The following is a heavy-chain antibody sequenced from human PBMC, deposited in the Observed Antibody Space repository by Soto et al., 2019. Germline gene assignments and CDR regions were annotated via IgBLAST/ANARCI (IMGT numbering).Heavy chain of an antibody. CDR2: ISYDGNSE. CDR3: ARDGYSGKSDGFDV. D-gene: IGHD1-26*01. J-gene: IGHJ3*01. Sequence: QMQLVESGAGVVQPGRSLRLSCAASGFTFGAYTMHWVRQAPGKGLEWVAVISYDGNSERYTDTVKSRFTVSRDNSKSTMYLQMNSLRAEDTAVYYCARDGYSGKSDGFDVWGQGTMVTVSS. V-gene: IGHV3-30*14. CDR1: GFTFGAYT.